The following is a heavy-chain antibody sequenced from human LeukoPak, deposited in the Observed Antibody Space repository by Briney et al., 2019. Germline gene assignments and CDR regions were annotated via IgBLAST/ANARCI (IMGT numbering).Heavy chain of an antibody. Sequence: GGSLRLSCAASGFTFSSYSMNWVRQAPGKGLEWVSSISSSSSYIYYADSVKGRFTISRDNAKNSLYLQMNSLRAEDTAVYYCARDPDTAMFDYYYYYGMDVWGQGPTVTVSS. CDR1: GFTFSSYS. D-gene: IGHD5-18*01. CDR3: ARDPDTAMFDYYYYYGMDV. J-gene: IGHJ6*02. V-gene: IGHV3-21*01. CDR2: ISSSSSYI.